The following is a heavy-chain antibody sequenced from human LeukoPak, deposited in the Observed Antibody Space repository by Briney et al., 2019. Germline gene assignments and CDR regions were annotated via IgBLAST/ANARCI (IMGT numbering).Heavy chain of an antibody. J-gene: IGHJ6*02. CDR3: ATWAFYHNLDV. CDR2: IKADGSGT. CDR1: GFNIGPYA. D-gene: IGHD2/OR15-2a*01. Sequence: PGGSLRLSCAASGFNIGPYAMYRVRQGPGRGLDWVSVIKADGSGTFYSDSVRGRFTTSRDNSKNSLYLQMSSLTSDDTALYYCATWAFYHNLDVWGQGTTVAVSS. V-gene: IGHV3-43*02.